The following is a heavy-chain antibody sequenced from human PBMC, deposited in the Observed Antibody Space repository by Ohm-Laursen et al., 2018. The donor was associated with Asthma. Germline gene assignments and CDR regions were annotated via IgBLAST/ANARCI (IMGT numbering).Heavy chain of an antibody. D-gene: IGHD3-22*01. CDR3: ARETYYDSSGYSGYYFDY. Sequence: SQTLSLTCTVSGGSISSGDYYWSWIRQPPGKGLEWIGYIYYSGSTYYNPSLKSRVTISVDTSKNQFSLKLSFVTAADTAVYYCARETYYDSSGYSGYYFDYWGQGTLVTVSS. CDR2: IYYSGST. CDR1: GGSISSGDYY. J-gene: IGHJ4*02. V-gene: IGHV4-30-4*01.